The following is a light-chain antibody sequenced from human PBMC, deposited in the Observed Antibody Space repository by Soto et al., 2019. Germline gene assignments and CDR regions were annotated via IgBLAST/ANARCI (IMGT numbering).Light chain of an antibody. CDR3: QDYGTSAPWT. V-gene: IGKV3-20*01. CDR1: QNIRGNE. CDR2: RGS. J-gene: IGKJ1*01. Sequence: VLTQSPGTLSLSPGERTTLSCRASQNIRGNELAWYQQKPGQPPRLLIYRGSSRAPGIPDRFSGRGSGTESTLPISRLEPEDFAVYYCQDYGTSAPWTFGQGTRVEIK.